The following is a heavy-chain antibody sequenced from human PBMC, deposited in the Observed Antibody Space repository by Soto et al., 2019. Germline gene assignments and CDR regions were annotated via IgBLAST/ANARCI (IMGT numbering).Heavy chain of an antibody. D-gene: IGHD3-22*01. CDR2: IHTSGGST. CDR1: GYTFTSDY. V-gene: IGHV1-46*01. J-gene: IGHJ4*02. CDR3: ARSAYYYDSSANLEY. Sequence: VKVSCKASGYTFTSDYINWVRQAPGQGLEWMGMIHTSGGSTTYAQKFQGRVTMTRDTSTNTVYMELGSLKSEDTAVYYCARSAYYYDSSANLEYWGQGTLVTASS.